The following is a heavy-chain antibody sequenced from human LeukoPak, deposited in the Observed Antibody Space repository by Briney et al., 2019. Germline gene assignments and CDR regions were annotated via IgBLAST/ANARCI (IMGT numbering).Heavy chain of an antibody. D-gene: IGHD6-25*01. CDR2: ISGGGGPT. J-gene: IGHJ4*02. Sequence: GGSLRLSCAASGFNFSNYAISWVRQAPGKGLEWVSAISGGGGPTYYADSVKGRFTISRDNSKNTLYLQMNSLRAEDAAVYFCAKNSGYSWQYFFDYWGQGTLVTVSS. V-gene: IGHV3-23*01. CDR1: GFNFSNYA. CDR3: AKNSGYSWQYFFDY.